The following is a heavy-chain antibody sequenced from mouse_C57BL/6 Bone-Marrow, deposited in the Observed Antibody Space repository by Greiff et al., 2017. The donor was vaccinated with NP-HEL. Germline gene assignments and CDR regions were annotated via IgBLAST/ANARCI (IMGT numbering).Heavy chain of an antibody. J-gene: IGHJ1*03. CDR3: ARGGDYDVAWYFDV. D-gene: IGHD2-4*01. Sequence: VQLQQSGPELVKPGASVKISCKASGYSFTGYYMNWVKQSPEKSLEWIGEINPSTGGTTYNQKFKAKATLTVDKSSSTAYMQLKSLTSEDSAVYYCARGGDYDVAWYFDVWGTGTTVTVSS. V-gene: IGHV1-42*01. CDR1: GYSFTGYY. CDR2: INPSTGGT.